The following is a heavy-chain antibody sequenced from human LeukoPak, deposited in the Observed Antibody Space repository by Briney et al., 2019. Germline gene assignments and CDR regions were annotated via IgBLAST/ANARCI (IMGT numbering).Heavy chain of an antibody. D-gene: IGHD1-26*01. J-gene: IGHJ3*02. V-gene: IGHV1-69*13. CDR1: GYSFINYA. CDR2: IIPIFGTA. Sequence: GASVKVSCKTSGYSFINYAISWARQAPGRGLEWMGGIIPIFGTANYAQKFQGRVTITADESTSTAYMELSSLRSEDTAVYYCANLKEDSGSPYDAFDIWGQGTMVTVSS. CDR3: ANLKEDSGSPYDAFDI.